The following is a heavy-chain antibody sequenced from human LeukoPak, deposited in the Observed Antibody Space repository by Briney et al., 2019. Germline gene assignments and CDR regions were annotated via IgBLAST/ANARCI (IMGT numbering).Heavy chain of an antibody. Sequence: SVKVSCKASGYTFTSYYIHWVRQAPGQGLEWMGGIIPIFGTANYAQKFQGRVTITADESTSTAYMELSSLRSEDTAVYYCARDRHSSSWYEGQHWGQGTLVTVSS. CDR2: IIPIFGTA. J-gene: IGHJ1*01. CDR1: GYTFTSYY. V-gene: IGHV1-69*13. D-gene: IGHD6-13*01. CDR3: ARDRHSSSWYEGQH.